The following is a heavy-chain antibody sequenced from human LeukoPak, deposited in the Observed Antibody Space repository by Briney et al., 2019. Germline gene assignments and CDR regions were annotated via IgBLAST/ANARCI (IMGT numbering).Heavy chain of an antibody. CDR1: GFTFSTYS. J-gene: IGHJ4*02. CDR3: ARGLLWFGELLSPLDY. Sequence: GGSLRLSCAASGFTFSTYSMNWVRQAPGKGLEWVAVISYDGSNKYYADSVKGRFTISRDNSKNTLYLQMNSLRAEDTAMYYCARGLLWFGELLSPLDYWGQGTLVTVSS. CDR2: ISYDGSNK. V-gene: IGHV3-30*03. D-gene: IGHD3-10*01.